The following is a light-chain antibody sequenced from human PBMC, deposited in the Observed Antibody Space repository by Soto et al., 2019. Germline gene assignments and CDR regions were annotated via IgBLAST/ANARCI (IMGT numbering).Light chain of an antibody. CDR1: SSDIGNYNY. CDR2: DVS. V-gene: IGLV2-11*01. J-gene: IGLJ1*01. Sequence: QSALTQPRSVSGSPGQSVTISCTGTSSDIGNYNYVSWYQQYPGKAPKLIIYDVSKRPSGIPDRFFGSKFGNTASLTISGLQAVDEADYYCCSYAGSFIFVFGTGTKLTVL. CDR3: CSYAGSFIFV.